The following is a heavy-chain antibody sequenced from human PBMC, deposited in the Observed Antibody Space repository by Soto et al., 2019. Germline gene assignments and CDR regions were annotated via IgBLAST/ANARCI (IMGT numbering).Heavy chain of an antibody. J-gene: IGHJ4*02. CDR2: IIPIFGTA. CDR1: GGTFSSYA. Sequence: SVKVSFKASGGTFSSYAISWGRQAPGQGLEWMGGIIPIFGTANYAQKFQGRVTITADESTSTAYMELSSLGSEDTAVYYCASSPYYYDSSGYYYGGIYWGQGTLVTVSS. D-gene: IGHD3-22*01. V-gene: IGHV1-69*13. CDR3: ASSPYYYDSSGYYYGGIY.